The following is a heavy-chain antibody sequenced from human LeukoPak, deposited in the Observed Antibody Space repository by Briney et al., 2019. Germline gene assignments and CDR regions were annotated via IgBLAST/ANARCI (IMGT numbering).Heavy chain of an antibody. CDR1: GYSISCGYY. Sequence: PSETLSLTCTVSGYSISCGYYWGWIRQPPGKGLVWIGCIYHSGSTNYNPSLKSRVTISLGTSKHHFSLKLSSVTAADTAVYYCARDLSSSSNYVDGTFDFWGQGTLVTVSS. CDR2: IYHSGST. V-gene: IGHV4-38-2*02. J-gene: IGHJ3*01. CDR3: ARDLSSSSNYVDGTFDF. D-gene: IGHD4-11*01.